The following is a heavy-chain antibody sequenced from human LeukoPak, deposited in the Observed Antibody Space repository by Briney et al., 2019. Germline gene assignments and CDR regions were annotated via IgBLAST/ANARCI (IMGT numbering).Heavy chain of an antibody. Sequence: GASVKVSCKASGYTFDVYYIHWVRQAPGQGLEWMGIFNPRGGNTNYAQRFQGRVTLTRDTSTTTVYMDLSGLRPEDTAVYYCARGRTVTNDFDLWGRGTLLTVSS. CDR2: FNPRGGNT. J-gene: IGHJ2*01. V-gene: IGHV1-46*02. CDR3: ARGRTVTNDFDL. D-gene: IGHD4-17*01. CDR1: GYTFDVYY.